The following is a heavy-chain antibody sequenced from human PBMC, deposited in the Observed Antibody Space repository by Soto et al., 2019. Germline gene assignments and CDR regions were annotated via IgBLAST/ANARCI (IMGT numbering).Heavy chain of an antibody. J-gene: IGHJ4*02. CDR1: GGSISSGDYY. V-gene: IGHV4-30-4*01. CDR3: VREGTKLSRRGYIMAAGHFDS. D-gene: IGHD5-12*01. Sequence: QVQLQESGPGLVKPSQTLSLTCTVSGGSISSGDYYWSWIRQTPGRGLEWIGFIFYSGNTYYNPSLNTRASISVDTSKNQFSLKLTSVTATDTAVYYCVREGTKLSRRGYIMAAGHFDSWGQGALVTVSS. CDR2: IFYSGNT.